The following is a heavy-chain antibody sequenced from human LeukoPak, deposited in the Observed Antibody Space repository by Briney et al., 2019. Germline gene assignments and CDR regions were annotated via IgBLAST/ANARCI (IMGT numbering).Heavy chain of an antibody. CDR2: ISSSSSYI. J-gene: IGHJ4*02. CDR3: ARAADIVVVPAANKVSLDY. CDR1: GFTFSSYS. Sequence: KPGGSLRLSCAASGFTFSSYSMNWVRQAPGKGLEWVSSISSSSSYIYYADSVKGRFTISRDDAKNSLYLQMNSLRSEDTAVYYCARAADIVVVPAANKVSLDYWGQGTLVTVSS. D-gene: IGHD2-2*01. V-gene: IGHV3-21*04.